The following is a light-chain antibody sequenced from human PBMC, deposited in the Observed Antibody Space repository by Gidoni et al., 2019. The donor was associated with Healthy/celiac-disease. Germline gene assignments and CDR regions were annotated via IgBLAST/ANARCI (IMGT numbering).Light chain of an antibody. CDR2: GKN. CDR3: TSRDSSGNHVV. V-gene: IGLV3-19*01. Sequence: QKPGQAPVLVIYGKNNRPSGLPDRFSGSSSGNTASLTITGAQAEDEADYSCTSRDSSGNHVVFGGGTQADRP. J-gene: IGLJ2*01.